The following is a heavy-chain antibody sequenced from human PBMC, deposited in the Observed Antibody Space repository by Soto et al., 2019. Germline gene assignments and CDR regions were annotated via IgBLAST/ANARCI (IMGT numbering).Heavy chain of an antibody. CDR3: ARGSPTTTPFDY. Sequence: ASVKVSCKTSGYTFTDYGISWVRQAPGQGLEWMGWISTAHADIGYAQKFQGRVTMTRDTSTSTSYMEVRRLTSDDTAVYYCARGSPTTTPFDYWGQGTLVTVSS. CDR1: GYTFTDYG. V-gene: IGHV1-18*01. D-gene: IGHD1-1*01. CDR2: ISTAHADI. J-gene: IGHJ4*02.